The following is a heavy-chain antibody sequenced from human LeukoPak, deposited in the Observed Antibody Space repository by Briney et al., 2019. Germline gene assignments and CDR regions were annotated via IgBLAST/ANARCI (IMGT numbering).Heavy chain of an antibody. V-gene: IGHV4-39*01. Sequence: SETLSLTCAVSGGSISSTSYYWAWIRQPPGKGLECIGTIYYSGSTYQNPSLKSRVTLSVDTSRTQFSLRLSPVDAADTAVYYCAKAGVRYFDSSGLYAFDFWGQGTTVTVSS. J-gene: IGHJ3*01. D-gene: IGHD3-22*01. CDR3: AKAGVRYFDSSGLYAFDF. CDR2: IYYSGST. CDR1: GGSISSTSYY.